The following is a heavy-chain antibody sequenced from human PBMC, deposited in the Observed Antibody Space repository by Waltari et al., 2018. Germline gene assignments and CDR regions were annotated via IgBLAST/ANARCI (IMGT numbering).Heavy chain of an antibody. V-gene: IGHV4-30-2*01. D-gene: IGHD2-15*01. J-gene: IGHJ5*02. Sequence: QLQLQESGSGLVKPSQTLSLTCAVSGGSISSGGYSWSWIRQPPGKGLEWIGYIYHSGSTYYNPSLKSRVTISVDRSKNQFSLKLRAVTAADTAVYYCARDRGYCSGGSCYSRWFDPWGQGTLVTVSS. CDR3: ARDRGYCSGGSCYSRWFDP. CDR1: GGSISSGGYS. CDR2: IYHSGST.